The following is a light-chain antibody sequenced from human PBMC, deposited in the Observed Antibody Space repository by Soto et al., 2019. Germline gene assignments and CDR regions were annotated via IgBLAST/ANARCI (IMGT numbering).Light chain of an antibody. V-gene: IGKV3-15*01. CDR2: GAS. CDR3: HQYNNWPRT. CDR1: QSISSD. J-gene: IGKJ2*01. Sequence: ETVMTQAPATLSVSPGERATLSCRASQSISSDLAWYQHKPGQAPRLLIYGASTTATGIPVRFSGSGSGTEFTLTISSLQSEDFAVYYCHQYNNWPRTFGQGTKLE.